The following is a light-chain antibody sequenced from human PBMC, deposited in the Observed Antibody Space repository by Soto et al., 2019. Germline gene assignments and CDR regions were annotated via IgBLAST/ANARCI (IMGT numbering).Light chain of an antibody. CDR2: ETD. CDR1: QSVSTF. Sequence: EIVLTQSPATLSLSPGEKATLSCRASQSVSTFLAWYQQKPGQAPRLLIYETDHRATGIPDRFSGSGSGTDFALTITSLEPEDFSVYHCQQRSNWPPTFGQGSNLEIK. CDR3: QQRSNWPPT. V-gene: IGKV3-11*01. J-gene: IGKJ1*01.